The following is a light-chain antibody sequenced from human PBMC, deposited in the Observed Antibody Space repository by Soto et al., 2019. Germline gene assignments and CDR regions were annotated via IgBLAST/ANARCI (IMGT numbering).Light chain of an antibody. CDR3: AAWDDSLNADNDV. CDR1: SSNIGSNT. Sequence: QSVLTQPPSASGTPGQRVTISCSGSSSNIGSNTVNWYQQLPGTAPKLLIYSNNQRPSGVPDRFSGSKSGTSASLAISGLQSEDEADYYCAAWDDSLNADNDVFGTGTKLTVL. CDR2: SNN. J-gene: IGLJ1*01. V-gene: IGLV1-44*01.